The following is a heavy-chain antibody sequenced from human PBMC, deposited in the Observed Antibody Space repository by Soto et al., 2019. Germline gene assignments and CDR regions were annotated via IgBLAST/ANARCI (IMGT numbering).Heavy chain of an antibody. CDR1: GGSISSSSYY. Sequence: SETLSLTCTVSGGSISSSSYYWGWIRQPPGKGLEWIGSIYYSGSTYYNPSLKSRVTISVDRSKNQFSLKLSSVTAADTAVYYCAGSGYDHNSGMDVSGQGTTVTVSS. CDR2: IYYSGST. V-gene: IGHV4-39*07. J-gene: IGHJ6*02. CDR3: AGSGYDHNSGMDV. D-gene: IGHD3-22*01.